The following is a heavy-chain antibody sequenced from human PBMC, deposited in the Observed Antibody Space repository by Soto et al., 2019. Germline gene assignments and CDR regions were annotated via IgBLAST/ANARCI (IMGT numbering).Heavy chain of an antibody. CDR3: ANDVSTSDSHYNFYGTDV. V-gene: IGHV3-30*18. Sequence: QVQLVESGGGVVQPGGSLKLYCAASGFTFKTHGMHWVRQAPGKGLRWMAVISFNGINQYYADSVRGRFTISRDNSKNTLFLPMNSLTAEDSAVYYCANDVSTSDSHYNFYGTDVWSQGTTLTVSS. D-gene: IGHD2-2*01. CDR1: GFTFKTHG. J-gene: IGHJ6*02. CDR2: ISFNGINQ.